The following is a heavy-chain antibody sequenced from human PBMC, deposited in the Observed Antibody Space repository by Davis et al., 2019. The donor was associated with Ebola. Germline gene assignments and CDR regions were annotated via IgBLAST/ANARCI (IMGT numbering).Heavy chain of an antibody. D-gene: IGHD1-7*01. CDR1: GYSFTSYW. Sequence: GEFLKISCKGSGYSFTSYWIGWVRQMPGKGLEWMGIIYPGDSETRYSPSFEGQVTIPADKSSNTAYLQWSSLKASDTAVYYCARRSDWNFAFEYWGQGTLVTVAS. CDR3: ARRSDWNFAFEY. J-gene: IGHJ4*02. CDR2: IYPGDSET. V-gene: IGHV5-51*01.